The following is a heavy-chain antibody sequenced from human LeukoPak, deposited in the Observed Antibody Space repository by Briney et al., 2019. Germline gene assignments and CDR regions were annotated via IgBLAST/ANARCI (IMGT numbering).Heavy chain of an antibody. CDR1: GFIFSSYW. D-gene: IGHD2-15*01. CDR3: ARALVAGVTLNALDI. Sequence: GGSLRLSCAASGFIFSSYWMHWVRQVPGKGLVWVARIQYDGSTTNYADSVKGRFTISRDNAKERVYVQMNSLRAEDTAVYYCARALVAGVTLNALDIWGQGTMVTVSS. V-gene: IGHV3-74*01. CDR2: IQYDGSTT. J-gene: IGHJ3*02.